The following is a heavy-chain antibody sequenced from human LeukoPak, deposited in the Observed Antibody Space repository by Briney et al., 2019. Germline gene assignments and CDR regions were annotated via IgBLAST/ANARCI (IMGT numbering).Heavy chain of an antibody. V-gene: IGHV3-72*01. Sequence: PGGSRRLSCAASGFTFSDHYMDWVRQAPGKGLEWVGRTRNKARSYTTEYAASVKGRFTISRDDSKNSLYLQMNSLKTEDTAVFYCARVVAADGYTYDYWGQGTLVTVSS. D-gene: IGHD6-13*01. CDR2: TRNKARSYTT. CDR1: GFTFSDHY. J-gene: IGHJ4*02. CDR3: ARVVAADGYTYDY.